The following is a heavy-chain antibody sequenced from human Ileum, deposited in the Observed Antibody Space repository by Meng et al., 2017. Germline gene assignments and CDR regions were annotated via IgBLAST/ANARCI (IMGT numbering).Heavy chain of an antibody. CDR3: ARHLGRSFDY. Sequence: VQLLPWGADLVMPSETLSLTCSVYGGSFSGYYWSWFRQPPGKGLEWIGEIYYSGGTKYNPSLKSRVTISGDTSKNQFSLKLTSVTAADTAVYYCARHLGRSFDYWGQGTLVTVSS. V-gene: IGHV4-34*02. J-gene: IGHJ4*02. CDR2: IYYSGGT. CDR1: GGSFSGYY. D-gene: IGHD3-16*01.